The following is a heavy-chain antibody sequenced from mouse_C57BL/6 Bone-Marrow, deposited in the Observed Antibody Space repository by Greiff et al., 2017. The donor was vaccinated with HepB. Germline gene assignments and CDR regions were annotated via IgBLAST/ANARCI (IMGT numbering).Heavy chain of an antibody. J-gene: IGHJ4*01. Sequence: VKLVESGPGLVQPSQSLSITCTASGFSLTSYGVHWVRQPPGKGLEWLGVIWSGGSTDYNAAFISRLSISKDNSKSQVFFKMNSLQADDTAIYYCAKNGGSRLYYAMDYWGQGTSVTVSS. D-gene: IGHD1-1*01. V-gene: IGHV2-4*01. CDR3: AKNGGSRLYYAMDY. CDR2: IWSGGST. CDR1: GFSLTSYG.